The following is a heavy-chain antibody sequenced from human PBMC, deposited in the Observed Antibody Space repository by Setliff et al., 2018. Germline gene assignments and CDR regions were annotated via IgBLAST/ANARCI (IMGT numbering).Heavy chain of an antibody. V-gene: IGHV4-61*02. Sequence: PSETLSLTCTVSGGSISSGSYYWSWIRQPAGKGLEWIGRIYTSGSTNSNPSLKSRVTISVGTSKNQFSLKLSSVTAADTAVYYCARDQYNFWSGYFYESSWFDPWGQGTLVTVSS. J-gene: IGHJ5*02. CDR3: ARDQYNFWSGYFYESSWFDP. CDR1: GGSISSGSYY. CDR2: IYTSGST. D-gene: IGHD3-3*01.